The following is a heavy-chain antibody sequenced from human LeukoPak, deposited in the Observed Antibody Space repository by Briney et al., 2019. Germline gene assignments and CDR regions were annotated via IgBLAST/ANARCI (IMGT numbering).Heavy chain of an antibody. V-gene: IGHV1-69*13. J-gene: IGHJ4*02. CDR2: IIPIFGTA. CDR3: ARGAVPAAKYYFDY. D-gene: IGHD2-2*01. Sequence: SVKVSCKASGGTFSSCAISWVRQAPGQGLEWMGGIIPIFGTANYAQKFQGRVTITADESTSTAYMELSSLRSEDTAVYYCARGAVPAAKYYFDYWGQGTLVTVSS. CDR1: GGTFSSCA.